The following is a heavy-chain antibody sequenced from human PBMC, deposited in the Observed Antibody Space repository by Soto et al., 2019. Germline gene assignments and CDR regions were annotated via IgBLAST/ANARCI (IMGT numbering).Heavy chain of an antibody. D-gene: IGHD3-3*01. J-gene: IGHJ6*02. V-gene: IGHV1-69*13. Sequence: ASVRVSCKASGVTFSSYAISWVRQAPGQGLEWMGGIIPIFGTANYAQKFQGRVTITADESTSTAYMELSSLRSEDTAVYYCARNEAIFGVVVHYYYGMDVWGQGTTVTVSS. CDR2: IIPIFGTA. CDR3: ARNEAIFGVVVHYYYGMDV. CDR1: GVTFSSYA.